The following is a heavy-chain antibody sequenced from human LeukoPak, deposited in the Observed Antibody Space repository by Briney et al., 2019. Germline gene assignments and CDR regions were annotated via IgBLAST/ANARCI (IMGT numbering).Heavy chain of an antibody. CDR3: ARDPSTAMADPGYWFDP. D-gene: IGHD5-18*01. Sequence: ASVKVSCKASGYTFTGYYMHWVRQAPGQGLEWMGWINPNSGGTNYAQKFQGRVTMTRDMSISTAYMELSRLRSDDTAVYYCARDPSTAMADPGYWFDPWGQGTLVTVSS. CDR1: GYTFTGYY. V-gene: IGHV1-2*02. J-gene: IGHJ5*02. CDR2: INPNSGGT.